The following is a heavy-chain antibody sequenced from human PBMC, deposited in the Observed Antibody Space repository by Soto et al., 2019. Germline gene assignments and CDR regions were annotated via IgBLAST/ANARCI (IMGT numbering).Heavy chain of an antibody. D-gene: IGHD3-16*02. J-gene: IGHJ6*02. CDR3: ARDYRASYPAYYYYGMDV. Sequence: QVQLQESGPGLVKPSQTLSLTCTVSGGSISSGGYYWSWIRQHPGKGLEWIGYIYYSTYYNPSLNSRVTIPVDTSKNQFSLKLSSVTAADTAVYYCARDYRASYPAYYYYGMDVWGQGTTVTVSS. CDR2: IYYST. CDR1: GGSISSGGYY. V-gene: IGHV4-31*03.